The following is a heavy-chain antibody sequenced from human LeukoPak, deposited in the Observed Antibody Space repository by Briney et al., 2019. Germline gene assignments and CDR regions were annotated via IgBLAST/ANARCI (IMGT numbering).Heavy chain of an antibody. D-gene: IGHD6-19*01. V-gene: IGHV1-69*13. CDR3: ARVIAVADPFDY. Sequence: RASVKVSCKASGGTFSSYAISWVRQAPGQGLEWMGGIIPIFGTANYAQKFQGRVTITADESTSTAYMELRSLRSDDTAVYYCARVIAVADPFDYWGQGTLVTVSS. J-gene: IGHJ4*02. CDR1: GGTFSSYA. CDR2: IIPIFGTA.